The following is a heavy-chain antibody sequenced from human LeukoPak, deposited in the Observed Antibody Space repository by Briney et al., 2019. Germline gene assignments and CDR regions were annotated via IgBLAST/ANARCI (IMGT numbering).Heavy chain of an antibody. D-gene: IGHD4-17*01. CDR3: ARELDYGDIWDFDY. CDR1: GFTFSTYT. J-gene: IGHJ4*02. CDR2: ISSSSSTI. V-gene: IGHV3-48*02. Sequence: PGGSLRLSCAASGFTFSTYTMNWVRQAPGKGLEWVSYISSSSSTIYYADSLKGRFTISRDDAKNSLYLQMNSLRDEDTAVYYCARELDYGDIWDFDYWGQGTLVTVSS.